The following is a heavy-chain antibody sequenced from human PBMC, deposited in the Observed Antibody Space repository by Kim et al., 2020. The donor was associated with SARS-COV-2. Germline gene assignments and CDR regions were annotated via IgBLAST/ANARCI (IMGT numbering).Heavy chain of an antibody. V-gene: IGHV3-23*01. J-gene: IGHJ4*02. CDR3: AKGGVYDFWSVYEFDY. D-gene: IGHD3-3*01. CDR1: GFTFSSYA. CDR2: ICGSDFST. Sequence: GGSLRLSCAASGFTFSSYAMSWVRQAPGKGLEWVSAICGSDFSTYYADSVKGRFTISRDNSKNTLYLQMNSLRAEDTAVYYCAKGGVYDFWSVYEFDYWGQGTMVTVSS.